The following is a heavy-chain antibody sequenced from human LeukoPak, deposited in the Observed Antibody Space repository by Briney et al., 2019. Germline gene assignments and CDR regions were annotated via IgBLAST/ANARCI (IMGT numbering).Heavy chain of an antibody. V-gene: IGHV1-69*13. CDR2: IIPIFGTA. J-gene: IGHJ4*02. Sequence: ASVKVSCKASGYTFTSYAISWVRQAPGQGLEWMGGIIPIFGTANYAQKFQGRVTITADESTSTAYMELSSLRSEDTAVYYCARSPPLGNDYFDYWGQGTLVTVSS. CDR1: GYTFTSYA. CDR3: ARSPPLGNDYFDY. D-gene: IGHD7-27*01.